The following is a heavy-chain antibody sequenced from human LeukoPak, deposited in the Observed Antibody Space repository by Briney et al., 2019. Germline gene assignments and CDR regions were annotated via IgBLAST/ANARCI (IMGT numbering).Heavy chain of an antibody. J-gene: IGHJ5*02. CDR2: INHSGST. CDR1: GGSISSSPYY. Sequence: SETLSLTCTVSGGSISSSPYYWGWIRQPPGKGLEWIGEINHSGSTNYNPSLKSRVTISVDTSKNQFSLKLSSVTAADTAVYYCARGRRGWLDPWGQGTLVTVSS. CDR3: ARGRRGWLDP. V-gene: IGHV4-39*07.